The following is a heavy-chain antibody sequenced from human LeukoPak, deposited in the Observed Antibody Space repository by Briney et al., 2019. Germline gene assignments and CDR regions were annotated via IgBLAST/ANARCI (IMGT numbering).Heavy chain of an antibody. V-gene: IGHV3-30*04. D-gene: IGHD1-14*01. Sequence: GGSLRLPCAASGFTFSSYAMSWVRQAPGKGLEWVAVISYDGSNKYYADSVEGRFTISRDNAKNSLYLQMNSLRAEDTAVYYCARDNPRSYYYYMDVWGKGTTVTVSS. CDR2: ISYDGSNK. CDR3: ARDNPRSYYYYMDV. J-gene: IGHJ6*03. CDR1: GFTFSSYA.